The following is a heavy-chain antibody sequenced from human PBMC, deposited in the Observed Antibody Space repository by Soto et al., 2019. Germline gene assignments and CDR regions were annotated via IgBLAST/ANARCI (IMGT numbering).Heavy chain of an antibody. D-gene: IGHD3-3*01. J-gene: IGHJ4*02. V-gene: IGHV3-23*01. CDR2: ISGSGGST. Sequence: TGGSLRLSCAASGFTFSSYAMSWVRQAPGKGLEWVSAISGSGGSTYYADSVKGRFTISRDNSKNTLYLQMNSLRAEDTAVYYCAKDRNTYYDFWSGYIVWGQGTLVTVSS. CDR3: AKDRNTYYDFWSGYIV. CDR1: GFTFSSYA.